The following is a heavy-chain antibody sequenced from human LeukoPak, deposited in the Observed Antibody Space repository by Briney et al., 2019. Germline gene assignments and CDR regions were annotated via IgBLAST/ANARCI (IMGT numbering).Heavy chain of an antibody. V-gene: IGHV1-18*01. CDR1: GYTFTSYG. Sequence: ASVKVSCKASGYTFTSYGISWVRQAPGQGLEWMGWISAYNGNTNYAQKLQGRVTMTTDASTSTAYMELRSLRSDDTAVYYCASDYRVSWGTTDYFDYWGQGTLVTVPS. J-gene: IGHJ4*02. CDR2: ISAYNGNT. CDR3: ASDYRVSWGTTDYFDY. D-gene: IGHD3-16*01.